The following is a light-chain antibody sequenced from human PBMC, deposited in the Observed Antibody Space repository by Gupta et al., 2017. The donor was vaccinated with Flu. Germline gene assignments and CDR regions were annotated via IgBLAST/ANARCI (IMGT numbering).Light chain of an antibody. CDR1: QSVGPW. J-gene: IGKJ1*01. CDR3: QHEHNFPVT. Sequence: DIQMTQFPATLSASVGDTVTLTCRASQSVGPWVAWYQQKPGGPPKLLIYKTSSLESGVSSRFSGSGSGTEFTLTISGLQPDDFGTYVCQHEHNFPVTFGQGTKVEVK. CDR2: KTS. V-gene: IGKV1-5*03.